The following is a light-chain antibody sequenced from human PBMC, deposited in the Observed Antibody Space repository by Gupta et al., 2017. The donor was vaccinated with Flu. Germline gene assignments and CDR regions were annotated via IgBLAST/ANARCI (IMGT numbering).Light chain of an antibody. CDR1: SLRSYY. V-gene: IGLV3-19*01. CDR3: NSRDSSGNHPYGV. CDR2: GKN. J-gene: IGLJ2*01. Sequence: ITCQGDSLRSYYASWYQQKPGQAPVLVIYGKNNRPSGIPDRFSGSSSGNTASLTITGAQAEDEADYYCNSRDSSGNHPYGVFGGGTKLTVL.